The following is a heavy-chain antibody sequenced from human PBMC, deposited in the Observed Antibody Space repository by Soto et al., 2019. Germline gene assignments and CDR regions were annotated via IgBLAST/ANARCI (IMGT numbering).Heavy chain of an antibody. CDR2: IYPGKSTT. J-gene: IGHJ4*02. D-gene: IGHD2-15*01. CDR3: ATRCDPRVAICYPALKH. Sequence: VQLEQSGAEVKKPGESLKISCKGSGYTFNNYWIGWVRQMPGKGLEWIVIIYPGKSTTRYSPSFQGQVTMSADKSISTAYLHWSSLKASDSAMYYFATRCDPRVAICYPALKHWSQGTLFNVSS. CDR1: GYTFNNYW. V-gene: IGHV5-51*01.